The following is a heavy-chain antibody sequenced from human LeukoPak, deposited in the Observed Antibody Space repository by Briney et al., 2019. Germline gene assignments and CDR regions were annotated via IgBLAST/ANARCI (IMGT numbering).Heavy chain of an antibody. D-gene: IGHD3-16*01. CDR3: ARDFNWAFDY. CDR2: ISHDGNTG. V-gene: IGHV3-30-3*01. J-gene: IGHJ4*02. Sequence: GGSLRLSCAASKFMFSAYNTHWVRQVPGKGLEWLAIISHDGNTGHYADSVKGRFTISRDNSKDTVDLQMNSLRADDTAVYYCARDFNWAFDYWGQGTLVTVSS. CDR1: KFMFSAYN.